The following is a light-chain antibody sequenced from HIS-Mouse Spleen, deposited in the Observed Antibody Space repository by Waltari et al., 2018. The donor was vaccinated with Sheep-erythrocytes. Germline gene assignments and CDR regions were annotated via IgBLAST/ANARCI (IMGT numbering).Light chain of an antibody. CDR1: KLGDKY. V-gene: IGLV3-1*01. J-gene: IGLJ2*01. CDR3: QAWDSSTEV. CDR2: QDS. Sequence: SFELTQPPSVSVSPGQTASITCSGDKLGDKYACWYQQKQGQSPVLVIYQDSKRPSGIPERFAGSNSGNTATLTISGTQAMDEADYYFQAWDSSTEVFGGGTKLTVL.